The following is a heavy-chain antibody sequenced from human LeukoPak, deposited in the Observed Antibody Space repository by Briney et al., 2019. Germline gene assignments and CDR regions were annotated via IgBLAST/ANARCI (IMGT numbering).Heavy chain of an antibody. CDR2: IEASGGAT. D-gene: IGHD3-10*01. CDR1: GFTFSGYA. J-gene: IGHJ4*02. Sequence: GGSLRLSCAASGFTFSGYAMYWVRQAPGKGLEWVSSIEASGGATYYADSVKGRFTISRDNAKNSLYLQMNSLRAEDTAVYYCASAHYGSGSYYFDYWGQGTLVTVSS. CDR3: ASAHYGSGSYYFDY. V-gene: IGHV3-23*01.